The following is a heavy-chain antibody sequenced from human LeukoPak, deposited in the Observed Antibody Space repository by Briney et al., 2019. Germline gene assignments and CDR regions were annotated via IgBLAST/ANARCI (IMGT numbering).Heavy chain of an antibody. J-gene: IGHJ5*02. Sequence: GESLKISCKGSGYSFTSYWISWVRQMPGKGLEWMGRNDPSDSYTNYSPSFQGHVTISADKSISTAYLQWSSLKASDTAMYYCARLHCSSTSCYEDWFDPWGQGTLVTVSS. CDR3: ARLHCSSTSCYEDWFDP. D-gene: IGHD2-2*01. CDR1: GYSFTSYW. V-gene: IGHV5-10-1*01. CDR2: NDPSDSYT.